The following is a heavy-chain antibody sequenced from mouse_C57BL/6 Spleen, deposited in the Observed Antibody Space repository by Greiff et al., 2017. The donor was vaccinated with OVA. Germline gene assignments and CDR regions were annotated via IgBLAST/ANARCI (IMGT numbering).Heavy chain of an antibody. CDR2: IDPEDGET. D-gene: IGHD1-1*01. CDR3: ARMATTVGYFDY. CDR1: GFNIKDYY. V-gene: IGHV14-2*01. J-gene: IGHJ2*01. Sequence: VQLKESGAELVKPGASVKLSCTASGFNIKDYYMHWVKQRTEQGLEWIGRIDPEDGETKYAPKFQGKATITADTSSNTAYLQLSSLTAEDTAVYYWARMATTVGYFDYWGQGTTLTVSS.